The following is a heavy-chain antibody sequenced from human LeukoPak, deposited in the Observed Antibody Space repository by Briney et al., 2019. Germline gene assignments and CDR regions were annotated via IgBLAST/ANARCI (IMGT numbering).Heavy chain of an antibody. CDR3: AREDGSGSYSPRAFDY. CDR2: INAGNGNR. D-gene: IGHD3-10*01. CDR1: GYTFTSYA. J-gene: IGHJ4*02. Sequence: ASVKVSCKASGYTFTSYAMHWVRQAPGQRLEWMGWINAGNGNRKYSQNFQGRVTITRDTSASTAYMELSSLRSEDTAVYYCAREDGSGSYSPRAFDYWGQGTLVTVSS. V-gene: IGHV1-3*01.